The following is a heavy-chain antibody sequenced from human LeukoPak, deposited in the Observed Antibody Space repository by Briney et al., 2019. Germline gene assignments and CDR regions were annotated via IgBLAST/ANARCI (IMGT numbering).Heavy chain of an antibody. J-gene: IGHJ3*02. D-gene: IGHD3-10*01. CDR1: GGSFSGYY. Sequence: NPSETLSLTCAVYGGSFSGYYWTWIRQPPGKGLEWIGYVDHTGSTNFNPSLNGRVSISRDTTKNLFSLRLRSVTAADTAVYYCAKSNGYGLIDIWGQGTMVTVSS. V-gene: IGHV4-59*01. CDR2: VDHTGST. CDR3: AKSNGYGLIDI.